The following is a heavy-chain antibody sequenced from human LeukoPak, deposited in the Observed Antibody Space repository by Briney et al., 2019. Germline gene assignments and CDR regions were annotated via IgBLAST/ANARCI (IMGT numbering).Heavy chain of an antibody. J-gene: IGHJ5*02. Sequence: SETLSLTCTLSGGSIRSYYWSWILQPPGKRLEWIGYISDSGSTNYNPSLKSRVTISVDTPKSQFSLKLSSVTAADTAVYYCARGRLLEWFDNWGQGTLVSVSS. CDR2: ISDSGST. D-gene: IGHD3-3*01. CDR1: GGSIRSYY. V-gene: IGHV4-59*01. CDR3: ARGRLLEWFDN.